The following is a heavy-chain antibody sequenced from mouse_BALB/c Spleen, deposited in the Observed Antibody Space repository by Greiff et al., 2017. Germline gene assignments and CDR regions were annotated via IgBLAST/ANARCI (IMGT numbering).Heavy chain of an antibody. CDR2: ISSGGSYT. CDR3: TRDYYGSSWYFDV. V-gene: IGHV5-6-4*01. D-gene: IGHD1-1*01. Sequence: EVKLVESGGGLVKPGGSLKLSCAASGFTFSSYTMSWVRQTPEKRLEWVATISSGGSYTYYPDSVKGRFTISRDNAKNTLYLQMSSLKSEDTAMYYCTRDYYGSSWYFDVWGAGTTVTVSS. J-gene: IGHJ1*01. CDR1: GFTFSSYT.